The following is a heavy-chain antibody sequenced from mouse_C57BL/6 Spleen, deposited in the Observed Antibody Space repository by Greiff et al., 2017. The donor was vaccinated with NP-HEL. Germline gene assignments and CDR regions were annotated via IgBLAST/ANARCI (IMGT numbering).Heavy chain of an antibody. J-gene: IGHJ1*03. Sequence: EVKLEESGPGLVKPSHSLSLTCSVTGYSITSGYYWNWIRQFPGNKLEWMGYISYDGSNNYNPSLKNRISITRDTSKNQFFLKLNSVTTEDTATYYCAREATARYFDVWGTGTTVTVSS. CDR2: ISYDGSN. D-gene: IGHD1-2*01. CDR3: AREATARYFDV. CDR1: GYSITSGYY. V-gene: IGHV3-6*01.